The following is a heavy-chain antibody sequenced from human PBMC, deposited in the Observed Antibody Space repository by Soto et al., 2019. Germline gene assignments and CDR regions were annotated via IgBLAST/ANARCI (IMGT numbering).Heavy chain of an antibody. V-gene: IGHV3-15*01. Sequence: EVQLVESGGGLVKPGGSLRLSCAASGFTFSNAWMSWVRQAPGKGLEWVGRIKSKTDGGTTDYAAPVKGRFTISRDDSKNTLYLQMNSLKTEDTAVYYCTTGGVPADISPYYYYYGMDVWGQGTTVTVSS. CDR3: TTGGVPADISPYYYYYGMDV. CDR2: IKSKTDGGTT. J-gene: IGHJ6*02. CDR1: GFTFSNAW. D-gene: IGHD2-2*02.